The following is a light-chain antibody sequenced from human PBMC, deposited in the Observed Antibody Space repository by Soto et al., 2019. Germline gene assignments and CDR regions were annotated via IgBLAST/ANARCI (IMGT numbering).Light chain of an antibody. CDR2: GNS. V-gene: IGLV1-40*01. CDR1: SSNIGAGYD. J-gene: IGLJ2*01. CDR3: QSYDSSLSGSGVV. Sequence: QSVLTQPPSVSGAPGKRVTISCTGSSSNIGAGYDVHWYQQLPGTAPKLLIYGNSNRPSGVPERFSGSKSGTSASLAITGRQAEDEADYYCQSYDSSLSGSGVVFGGGTKLTVL.